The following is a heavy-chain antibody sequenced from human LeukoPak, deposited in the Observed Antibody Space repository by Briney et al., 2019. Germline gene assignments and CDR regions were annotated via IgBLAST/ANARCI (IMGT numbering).Heavy chain of an antibody. CDR1: GFTFRTYW. CDR3: ATSVPGFGELLDS. Sequence: GGSLRLSCTASGFTFRTYWVTWVRQAPGKGLEWLANINDNGKETYYVDSVKGRFSISRDNAKNSVYLQMNSLRVEDTAIYYCATSVPGFGELLDSWGHGALVTVSS. V-gene: IGHV3-7*03. D-gene: IGHD3-10*01. CDR2: INDNGKET. J-gene: IGHJ5*01.